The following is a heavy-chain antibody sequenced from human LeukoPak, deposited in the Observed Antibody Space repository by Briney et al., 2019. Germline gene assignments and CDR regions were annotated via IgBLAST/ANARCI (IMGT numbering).Heavy chain of an antibody. CDR2: IYYSGST. V-gene: IGHV4-39*07. J-gene: IGHJ6*03. CDR1: GGSISSSSYY. D-gene: IGHD5-18*01. CDR3: ARVRGRSGYSHGWGYYYYMDV. Sequence: PSETLSLTCTVSGGSISSSSYYWGWIRQPPGKGLEWIGSIYYSGSTYYNPSLKSRVTISVDTSKNQFSLKLSSVTAADTAVYYCARVRGRSGYSHGWGYYYYMDVWGKGTTVTVSS.